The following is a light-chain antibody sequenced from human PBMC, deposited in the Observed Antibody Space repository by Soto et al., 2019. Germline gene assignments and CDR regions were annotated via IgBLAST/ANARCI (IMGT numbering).Light chain of an antibody. CDR3: SSYTTSTTVP. J-gene: IGLJ2*01. CDR2: EVF. CDR1: NSDIGVYNY. V-gene: IGLV2-14*01. Sequence: QSVLTQPASVSGSLGQSITISCTGTNSDIGVYNYVSWNQQHPGKAPRLIIYEVFNRPSGISHRFSGSKSGNTASLTISGLLTEDEADYYCSSYTTSTTVPFGGGTKVTVL.